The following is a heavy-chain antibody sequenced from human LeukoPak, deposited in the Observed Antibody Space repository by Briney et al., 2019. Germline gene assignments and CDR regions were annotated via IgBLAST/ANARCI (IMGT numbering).Heavy chain of an antibody. CDR3: ARDHGTMVRGVIYYFDY. CDR1: GYTFTGYY. J-gene: IGHJ4*02. CDR2: INPNSGGT. D-gene: IGHD3-10*01. V-gene: IGHV1-2*02. Sequence: ASVTVSCKASGYTFTGYYMHWVRQAPGQGLEWMGWINPNSGGTNYAQKFQGRVTMTRDTSISTAYMELSRLRSDDTAAYYCARDHGTMVRGVIYYFDYWGQGTLVTVSS.